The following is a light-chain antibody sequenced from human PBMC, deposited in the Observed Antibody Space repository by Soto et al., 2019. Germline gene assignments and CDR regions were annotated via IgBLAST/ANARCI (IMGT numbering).Light chain of an antibody. Sequence: QSVLTQPPSVSGAPGQRVTISCTGSSSNIGAGYDVHWYQQLPGTAPKLLIYGNNNRPSGVPARFSASKSGSSASLAISGLQAEDEADYYCQSYDSVLSASVFGGGTKLTVL. J-gene: IGLJ2*01. CDR1: SSNIGAGYD. CDR3: QSYDSVLSASV. CDR2: GNN. V-gene: IGLV1-40*01.